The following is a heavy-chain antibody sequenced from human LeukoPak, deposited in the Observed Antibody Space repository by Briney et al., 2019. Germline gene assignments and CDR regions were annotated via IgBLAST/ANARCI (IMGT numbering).Heavy chain of an antibody. D-gene: IGHD3-22*01. Sequence: PGGSLRLSCAASGFTVSSNYMSWVRQAPGKGLEWVSVIYSGGSTYYADSVKGRFTISRDNSKNTLYLQMNSLRAEDTAVYYCASSSGYYAENPSRIDYWGQGTLVTVSS. J-gene: IGHJ4*02. CDR1: GFTVSSNY. V-gene: IGHV3-53*01. CDR3: ASSSGYYAENPSRIDY. CDR2: IYSGGST.